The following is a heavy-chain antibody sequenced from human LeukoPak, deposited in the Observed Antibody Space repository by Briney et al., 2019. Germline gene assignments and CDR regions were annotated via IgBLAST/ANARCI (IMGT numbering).Heavy chain of an antibody. J-gene: IGHJ4*02. CDR1: GFTFSSYE. D-gene: IGHD1-7*01. V-gene: IGHV3-48*03. CDR2: ISSSGSAI. CDR3: VREGNYYFDY. Sequence: GRSLRLSCAASGFTFSSYEMHWVRQAPGKGLEWVSYISSSGSAIYYADSVKGRFTISRDNAKNSLYLQMNSLRAEDTAVYYCVREGNYYFDYWGQGILVTVSS.